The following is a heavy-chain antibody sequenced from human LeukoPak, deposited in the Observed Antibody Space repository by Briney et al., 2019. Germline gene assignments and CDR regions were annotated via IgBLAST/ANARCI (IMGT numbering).Heavy chain of an antibody. CDR3: ARQVQLVGFDY. J-gene: IGHJ4*02. Sequence: SETLSLTCTVSGGSVANDSWSWIRQPPGKGLEWIGYISDIGRTNYNASLKNRITISRDTSKNLLSLKVNSVTAADTAVYYCARQVQLVGFDYWGQGTLVTVSS. V-gene: IGHV4-59*08. CDR1: GGSVANDS. CDR2: ISDIGRT. D-gene: IGHD2-21*01.